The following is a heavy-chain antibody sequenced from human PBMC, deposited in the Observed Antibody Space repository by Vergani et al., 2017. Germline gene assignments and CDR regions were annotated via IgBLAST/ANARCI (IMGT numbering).Heavy chain of an antibody. Sequence: QLQLQESGPGLVKPSETLSLTCTVSGGSISSSSYYWGWIRQPPGKGLQWIGSIYYSGSTYYNPSLKSRVTISVDTSKNQFSLKLSSVTAADTAVYYCASVDGSGSPGWGQGTLVTVSS. V-gene: IGHV4-39*01. CDR3: ASVDGSGSPG. CDR1: GGSISSSSYY. CDR2: IYYSGST. J-gene: IGHJ4*02. D-gene: IGHD3-10*01.